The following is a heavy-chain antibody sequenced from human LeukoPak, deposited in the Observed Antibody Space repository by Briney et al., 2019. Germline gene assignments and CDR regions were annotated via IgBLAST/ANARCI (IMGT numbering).Heavy chain of an antibody. D-gene: IGHD5-12*01. CDR3: AANGYVLYYFDY. CDR1: GFTFSSYA. CDR2: ISYDGSNK. V-gene: IGHV3-30*04. Sequence: GGSLRLSCAASGFTFSSYAMHWVRQAPGKGLEWVAVISYDGSNKYYADSVKGRFTISRDNSKNTLYLQMNSLRAEDTAVYYCAANGYVLYYFDYWGQGTLVTVSS. J-gene: IGHJ4*02.